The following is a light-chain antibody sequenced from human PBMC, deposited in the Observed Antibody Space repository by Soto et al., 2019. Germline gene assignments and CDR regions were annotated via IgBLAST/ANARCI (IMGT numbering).Light chain of an antibody. J-gene: IGKJ1*01. CDR3: QQYGSSPWT. V-gene: IGKV3-20*01. CDR2: GAS. Sequence: EIVLTQSPATLSLSPGERATLSCRASQSVNSSYLAWYQQKPGQAPRLLIYGASSRATGIPDRFSGSGSGTDFTLTISRLEPEDFAVYYCQQYGSSPWTFGQGTKVDNK. CDR1: QSVNSSY.